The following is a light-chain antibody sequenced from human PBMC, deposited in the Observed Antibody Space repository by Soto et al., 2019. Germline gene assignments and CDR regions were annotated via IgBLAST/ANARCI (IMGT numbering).Light chain of an antibody. Sequence: QSVLTQPPSASGTPGQRVTISCSGSSSNIGSKTVNWYQQLPGTAPKLLIYSNNQRPSGVPDRFSGSKSGTSASLVISGLQSEDEADYYCAAWDDSLTVFGGGTKLTVL. V-gene: IGLV1-44*01. J-gene: IGLJ3*02. CDR1: SSNIGSKT. CDR2: SNN. CDR3: AAWDDSLTV.